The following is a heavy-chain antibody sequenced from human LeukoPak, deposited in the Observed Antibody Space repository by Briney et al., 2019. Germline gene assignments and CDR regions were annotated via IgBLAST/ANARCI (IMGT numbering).Heavy chain of an antibody. CDR2: IYYSGST. CDR3: ARRSYDILTGYYSLDY. D-gene: IGHD3-9*01. V-gene: IGHV4-59*08. CDR1: DGSISSYY. Sequence: SETLSLTCTNSDGSISSYYWSWIRQPPGKGLEWIGYIYYSGSTNYNPSLKSRVTISVDTSKNQFSLKLSSVTAADTAVYYCARRSYDILTGYYSLDYWGQGTLVTVSS. J-gene: IGHJ4*02.